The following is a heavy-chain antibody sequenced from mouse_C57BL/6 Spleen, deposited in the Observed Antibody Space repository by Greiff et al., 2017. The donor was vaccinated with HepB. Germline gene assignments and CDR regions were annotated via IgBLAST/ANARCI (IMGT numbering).Heavy chain of an antibody. CDR2: ISYDGSN. D-gene: IGHD4-1*01. Sequence: EVQVVESGPGLVKPSQSLSLTCSVTGYSITSGYYWNWIRQFPGNKLEWMGYISYDGSNNYNPSLKNRISITRDTSKNQFFLKLNSVTTEDTATYYCARLLTGYFDVWGTGTTVTVSS. V-gene: IGHV3-6*01. CDR3: ARLLTGYFDV. CDR1: GYSITSGYY. J-gene: IGHJ1*03.